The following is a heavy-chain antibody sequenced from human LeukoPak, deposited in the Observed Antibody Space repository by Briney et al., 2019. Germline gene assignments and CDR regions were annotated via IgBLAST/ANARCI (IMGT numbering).Heavy chain of an antibody. J-gene: IGHJ4*02. CDR1: GGSISSGSYY. CDR2: IYTSGST. V-gene: IGHV4-61*02. CDR3: ANTEAVAGTSFDY. Sequence: PSQTLSLTCTVSGGSISSGSYYWSWIRQPAGKGLEWIGRIYTSGSTNYNPSLKSRVTISVDTSKNQFSLKLSSVTAADTAVYYCANTEAVAGTSFDYWGQGTLVTVSS. D-gene: IGHD6-19*01.